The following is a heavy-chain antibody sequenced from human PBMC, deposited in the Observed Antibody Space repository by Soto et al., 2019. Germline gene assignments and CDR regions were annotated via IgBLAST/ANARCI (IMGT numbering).Heavy chain of an antibody. J-gene: IGHJ2*01. D-gene: IGHD2-15*01. CDR3: ARAVVDYWSFDL. CDR2: SSSSGTYR. V-gene: IGHV3-11*06. CDR1: GFTFSDYY. Sequence: PGGSLKLSCAASGFTFSDYYMSWIRQAPGKGLEWVSYSSSSGTYRNYAESVKGRFTISRDNAKNSLYLQMNSLRAEDTAVYYCARAVVDYWSFDLWGHGTLVTVSS.